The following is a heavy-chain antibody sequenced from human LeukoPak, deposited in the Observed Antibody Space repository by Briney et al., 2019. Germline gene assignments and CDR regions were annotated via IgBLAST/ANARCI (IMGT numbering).Heavy chain of an antibody. D-gene: IGHD3-10*01. CDR1: AFTFSDHI. V-gene: IGHV3-30*03. J-gene: IGHJ4*02. CDR3: VRQGSGLDY. Sequence: PGRSLRLSCAASAFTFSDHIMHWVRQAPGKGLEWVAVVGKDGGNRYYADSVKGRFTISRENSKSTLYLRMNSLRVEDTAVYYCVRQGSGLDYWGQGALVTVSS. CDR2: VGKDGGNR.